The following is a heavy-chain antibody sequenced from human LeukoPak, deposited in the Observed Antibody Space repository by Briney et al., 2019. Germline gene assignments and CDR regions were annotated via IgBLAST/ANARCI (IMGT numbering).Heavy chain of an antibody. CDR3: AKAQLERRRDLYYYYGMDV. D-gene: IGHD1-1*01. CDR1: GFRFDDCA. V-gene: IGHV3-9*01. Sequence: PGRSLRLSCAASGFRFDDCAMHWVRQAPGKGLEWVSGISWNGDNRDYADSVKGRFTISRDNAENSLYLQMNSLRAEDTALYYCAKAQLERRRDLYYYYGMDVWGKGTTVTVSS. CDR2: ISWNGDNR. J-gene: IGHJ6*04.